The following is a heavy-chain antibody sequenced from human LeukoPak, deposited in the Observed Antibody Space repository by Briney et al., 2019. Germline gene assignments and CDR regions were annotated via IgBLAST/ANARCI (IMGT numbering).Heavy chain of an antibody. V-gene: IGHV3-30*03. Sequence: QSGGSLRLSCAASGFTFSSHGVHWVRQAPGKGLEWVAVFSYDGNSKYYADSVKGRFTISRDNAKNSLYLQMNSLRAEDTSVYFCARLSYWVFEIWGQGTMVTVSS. D-gene: IGHD2-21*01. CDR1: GFTFSSHG. CDR2: FSYDGNSK. J-gene: IGHJ3*02. CDR3: ARLSYWVFEI.